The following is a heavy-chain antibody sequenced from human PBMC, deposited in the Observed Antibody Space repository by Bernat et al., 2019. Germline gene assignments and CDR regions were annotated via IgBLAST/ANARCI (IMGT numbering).Heavy chain of an antibody. Sequence: EVQLVESGGGLVQPGGSLRLSCAASGFTFSSYWMHWVRQGLGEGLVWVSRIDGDGSGISYADSVKGRFTISRDNAKNTLYLQMNSLRAEDTALYYCARNSGYDRTVDYWGQGTRVIVSS. J-gene: IGHJ4*02. CDR2: IDGDGSGI. CDR3: ARNSGYDRTVDY. CDR1: GFTFSSYW. V-gene: IGHV3-74*01. D-gene: IGHD5-12*01.